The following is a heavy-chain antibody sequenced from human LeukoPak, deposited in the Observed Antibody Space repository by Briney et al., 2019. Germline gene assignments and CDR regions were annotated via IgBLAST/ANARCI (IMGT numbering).Heavy chain of an antibody. CDR2: INPNSGGT. V-gene: IGHV1-2*02. Sequence: GASVKVSCKASGYTFTGYYMHWVRQAPGQGLEWMGWINPNSGGTNYAQKSQGRVTMTWDTSISTAYMEVSRLRSDDTAVYYCARDRRTSGYYYVAGAFDIWGQGTMVTVSS. J-gene: IGHJ3*02. D-gene: IGHD3-22*01. CDR3: ARDRRTSGYYYVAGAFDI. CDR1: GYTFTGYY.